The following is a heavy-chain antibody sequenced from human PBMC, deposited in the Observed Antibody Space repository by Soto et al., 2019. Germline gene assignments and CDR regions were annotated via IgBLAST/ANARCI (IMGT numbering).Heavy chain of an antibody. J-gene: IGHJ5*02. CDR1: GFTFSSYG. Sequence: GGSLRLSCAASGFTFSSYGMPWGRQAPGKGLEWGAVISYDGSNKYYADSVKGRFTISRDNSKNTLYLQMNSLRAEDTAVYYCAKDGVEMATIKDPAREYNWFDPWGQGTLVTVSS. CDR2: ISYDGSNK. V-gene: IGHV3-30*18. CDR3: AKDGVEMATIKDPAREYNWFDP. D-gene: IGHD5-12*01.